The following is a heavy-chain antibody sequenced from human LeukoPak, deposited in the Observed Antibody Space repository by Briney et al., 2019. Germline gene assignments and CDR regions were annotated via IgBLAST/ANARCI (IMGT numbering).Heavy chain of an antibody. Sequence: GGSLRLSCAASGFTFSNAWMSWVRQAPGKGLEWVANIKQDGSEKYYVDSVKGRFTISRDNAKNSMYLQVNSLRVEDTAMYYCARQDGTYSGHAFDIWGQGTMVTVSS. D-gene: IGHD2-21*01. J-gene: IGHJ3*02. CDR2: IKQDGSEK. CDR3: ARQDGTYSGHAFDI. CDR1: GFTFSNAW. V-gene: IGHV3-7*01.